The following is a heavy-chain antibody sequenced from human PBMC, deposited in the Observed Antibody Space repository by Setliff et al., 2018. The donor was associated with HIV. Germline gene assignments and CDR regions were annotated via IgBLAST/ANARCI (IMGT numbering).Heavy chain of an antibody. D-gene: IGHD3-10*01. CDR1: GFTFSSYW. J-gene: IGHJ6*02. CDR3: ARAAYYNGLDV. V-gene: IGHV3-74*03. CDR2: MNSDGRRT. Sequence: GGSLRLSCAASGFTFSSYWMHWVRQLPGKGLVWVSSMNSDGRRTTYADSVKGRFTISRDNAKKMLYVQMNSLRAEDTAVYYCARAAYYNGLDVWGQGTTVTVSS.